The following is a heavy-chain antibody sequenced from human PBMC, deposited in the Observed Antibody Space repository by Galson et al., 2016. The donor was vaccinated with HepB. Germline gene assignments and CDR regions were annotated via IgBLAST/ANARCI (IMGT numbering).Heavy chain of an antibody. Sequence: ETLSLTCDVSGDFISNGYYWGWVRQSPERGLEWIASIHHSGNTYYNPSLKSRVTMSIDTSKNQFSLRLSSVTAADTAVYYCARVAWYQYGSGSYDYWGQGTLVSVSS. CDR1: GDFISNGYY. D-gene: IGHD3-10*01. V-gene: IGHV4-38-2*01. CDR2: IHHSGNT. J-gene: IGHJ4*02. CDR3: ARVAWYQYGSGSYDY.